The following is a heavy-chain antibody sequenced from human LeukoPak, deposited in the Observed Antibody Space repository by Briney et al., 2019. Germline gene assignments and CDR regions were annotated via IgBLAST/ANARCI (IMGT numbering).Heavy chain of an antibody. Sequence: SVKVSCKASGGTFSSYAISWVRQAPGQGLEWMGGIIPIFGTANYAQKFQGRVTITADESTSTAYMELSSLRSEDTAVYYCARTVDTAMGSYDYWGQGTLVTVSS. D-gene: IGHD5-18*01. CDR1: GGTFSSYA. CDR3: ARTVDTAMGSYDY. CDR2: IIPIFGTA. J-gene: IGHJ4*02. V-gene: IGHV1-69*13.